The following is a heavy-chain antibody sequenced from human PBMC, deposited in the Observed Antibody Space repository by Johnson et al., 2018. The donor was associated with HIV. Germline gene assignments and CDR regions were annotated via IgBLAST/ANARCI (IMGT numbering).Heavy chain of an antibody. Sequence: VQLMESGGGLVQPGRSLRLSCPASGFTFGDYAMSWVRQAPGNGLEWVGFSRSKAYGGTTEYAASVKGRFSISRDDSKSIAYLQMNSLKAEDTAVYYCTRAWELLDAFDIWGQGTMVTVSS. CDR1: GFTFGDYA. J-gene: IGHJ3*02. CDR2: SRSKAYGGTT. V-gene: IGHV3-49*04. CDR3: TRAWELLDAFDI. D-gene: IGHD1-26*01.